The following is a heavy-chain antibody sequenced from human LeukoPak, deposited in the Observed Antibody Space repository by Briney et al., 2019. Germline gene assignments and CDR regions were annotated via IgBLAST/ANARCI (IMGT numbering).Heavy chain of an antibody. J-gene: IGHJ3*02. D-gene: IGHD5-18*01. Sequence: GGSLRLSCAASGFTFSSYAMSWVRQAPGKGLEWVSAISDSGGHTYYTNSVKGRFTISRDYSKNTLYLQMNSLRAEDTAVYYCAKGTVDTADDAFDIWGQGTMVTVSS. CDR3: AKGTVDTADDAFDI. CDR2: ISDSGGHT. CDR1: GFTFSSYA. V-gene: IGHV3-23*01.